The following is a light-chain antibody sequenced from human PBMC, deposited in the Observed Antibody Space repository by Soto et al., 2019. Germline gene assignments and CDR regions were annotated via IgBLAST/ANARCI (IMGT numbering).Light chain of an antibody. V-gene: IGLV2-23*02. CDR1: SSDFGDYNL. CDR2: EVN. J-gene: IGLJ1*01. Sequence: QSALTQPASVSGSPGQSITISCTGTSSDFGDYNLVSWYQQHPGKVPKLILFEVNKRPSGVSARFSGSKSVNTASLTISGLQAEDEADYYCCSFTSSNTHVFGTGTKLTVL. CDR3: CSFTSSNTHV.